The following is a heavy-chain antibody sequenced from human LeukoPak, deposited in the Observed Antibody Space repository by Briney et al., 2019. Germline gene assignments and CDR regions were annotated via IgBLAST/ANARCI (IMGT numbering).Heavy chain of an antibody. CDR1: GYTSTSYA. CDR3: ARGNYCSGGSCYDGAFDY. CDR2: INAGNGNT. Sequence: GASVKVSCKASGYTSTSYAMHWVRQAPGQRLEWMGWINAGNGNTKYSQEFQGRVTITRDTSASTAYMELSSLRSEDMAVYYCARGNYCSGGSCYDGAFDYWGQGTLVTVSS. J-gene: IGHJ4*02. D-gene: IGHD2-15*01. V-gene: IGHV1-3*03.